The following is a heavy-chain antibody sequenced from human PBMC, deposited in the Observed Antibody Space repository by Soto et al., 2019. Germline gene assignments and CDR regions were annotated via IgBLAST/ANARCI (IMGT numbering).Heavy chain of an antibody. J-gene: IGHJ6*02. D-gene: IGHD3-10*01. V-gene: IGHV1-69*01. Sequence: QVQLVQSGAEVKKPGSSVKVSCKASGGTFSSYAISWVRQAPGQGLEWMGGIIPIFGTANYAQKYQGRVTITADEATSTAYLELSRLRSEDTAVYYCARTYYYGSGSYLNYYYGMDVWGQGTTVTVSS. CDR3: ARTYYYGSGSYLNYYYGMDV. CDR1: GGTFSSYA. CDR2: IIPIFGTA.